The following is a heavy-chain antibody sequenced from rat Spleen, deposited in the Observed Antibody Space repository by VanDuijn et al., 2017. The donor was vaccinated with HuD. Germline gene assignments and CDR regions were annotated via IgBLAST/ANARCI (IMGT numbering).Heavy chain of an antibody. CDR1: GFTFSDYN. V-gene: IGHV5-7*01. CDR3: ARRYYSGGGGSFDY. D-gene: IGHD1-1*01. CDR2: SSYYGSST. J-gene: IGHJ2*01. Sequence: EVQLVESGGGLVQPGRSLKLSCAASGFTFSDYNMAWVRQAPKKGLGWVATSSYYGSSTYYRDSVKGRFTISRANAKSTLYLQMDSLRSEDTATYYCARRYYSGGGGSFDYWGQGVMVTVSS.